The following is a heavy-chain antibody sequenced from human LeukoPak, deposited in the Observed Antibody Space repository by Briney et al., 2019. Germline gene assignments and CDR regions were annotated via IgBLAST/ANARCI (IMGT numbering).Heavy chain of an antibody. D-gene: IGHD1-7*01. Sequence: SETLSLTCTISGDSISSSSYYWGWIRQAPGKGLEWIGYIYYTGSTNFNPSLKSRVIISLDTSKNQFSLKLTSVTVADTAVYYCARGKVAGTRFDFWGQGTLVTVSS. CDR3: ARGKVAGTRFDF. CDR2: IYYTGST. J-gene: IGHJ4*02. CDR1: GDSISSSSYY. V-gene: IGHV4-31*03.